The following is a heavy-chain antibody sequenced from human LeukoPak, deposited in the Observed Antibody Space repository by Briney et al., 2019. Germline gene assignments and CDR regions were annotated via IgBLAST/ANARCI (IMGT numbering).Heavy chain of an antibody. Sequence: ASVKVSCKASRYIFSDYYMHWVRQAPGQGLEWRGWINPKSGAADYAQQFRGRVTMTRDTSINTDYMEMKRVTSDDTAVYYCARGAEAETSPLDFWGQGTLVIVS. D-gene: IGHD6-13*01. V-gene: IGHV1-2*02. CDR2: INPKSGAA. CDR3: ARGAEAETSPLDF. J-gene: IGHJ4*02. CDR1: RYIFSDYY.